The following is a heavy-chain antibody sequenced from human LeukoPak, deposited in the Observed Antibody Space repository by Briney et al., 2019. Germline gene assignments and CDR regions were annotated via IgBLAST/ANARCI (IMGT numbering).Heavy chain of an antibody. CDR2: ISYDGSNK. CDR1: GFTFSSYG. J-gene: IGHJ4*02. D-gene: IGHD5-18*01. CDR3: NTKRGYNYGVDF. Sequence: PGGSLRLSCAASGFTFSSYGMHWVRQAPGKGLEWVAVISYDGSNKYYADSVKGRFTISRDNSKNTLYLQMNSLATEDTAVYYCNTKRGYNYGVDFWGQGTLVTVSS. V-gene: IGHV3-30*03.